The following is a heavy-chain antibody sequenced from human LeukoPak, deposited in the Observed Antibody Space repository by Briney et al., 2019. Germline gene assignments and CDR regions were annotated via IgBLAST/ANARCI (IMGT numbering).Heavy chain of an antibody. CDR1: GFTFINYG. V-gene: IGHV3-23*01. CDR3: AKEMGNSNWYYFDY. Sequence: GGSLRLSCAASGFTFINYGMSWVRQAPGKGLEWVSGISGSGTSYADSVRGRFTISRDNSKNTLYLQMNSLRVEDTAVYYCAKEMGNSNWYYFDYWGQGTLVTVSS. D-gene: IGHD6-13*01. J-gene: IGHJ4*02. CDR2: ISGSGTS.